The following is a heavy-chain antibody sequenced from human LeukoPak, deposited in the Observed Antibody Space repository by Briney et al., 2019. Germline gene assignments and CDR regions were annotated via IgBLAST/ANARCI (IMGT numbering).Heavy chain of an antibody. Sequence: GESLKISCKGSGYSFTCYWIAWVRQLPGKGLEWMGIIYPGDSDTRYSPSFRGQVTISADKSISTAYLQWSSLKAANTAMYYCARTGTFDIWGQGTMVTVSS. J-gene: IGHJ3*02. CDR2: IYPGDSDT. CDR1: GYSFTCYW. CDR3: ARTGTFDI. V-gene: IGHV5-51*01.